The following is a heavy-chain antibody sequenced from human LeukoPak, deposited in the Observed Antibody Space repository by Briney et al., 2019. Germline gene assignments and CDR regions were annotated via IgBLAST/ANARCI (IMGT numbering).Heavy chain of an antibody. J-gene: IGHJ6*03. CDR2: ISAYNGNT. D-gene: IGHD6-19*01. V-gene: IGHV1-18*01. Sequence: ASVKVSCKASGYTFTSYGISWVRQAPGQGLEWMGWISAYNGNTNYAQKLQGRVTITADKSTSTAYMELSSLRSEDTAVYYCARSPTHPQNPRPPGYSSGWSTYYYYMDVWGKGTTVTVSS. CDR3: ARSPTHPQNPRPPGYSSGWSTYYYYMDV. CDR1: GYTFTSYG.